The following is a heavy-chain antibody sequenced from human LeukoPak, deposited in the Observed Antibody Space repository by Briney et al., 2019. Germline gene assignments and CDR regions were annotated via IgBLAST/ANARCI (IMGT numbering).Heavy chain of an antibody. CDR3: AKGKRRPTADDGFDI. J-gene: IGHJ3*02. CDR2: ISGSGGST. Sequence: EGSLRLSCAAFGFTFSSYALSWVRQAPGKGLEWVSGISGSGGSTYYADSVKGRFTISRDNSKNTLYLEMDSLRAEDTAVYYCAKGKRRPTADDGFDIWGQGTLVTVSS. CDR1: GFTFSSYA. V-gene: IGHV3-23*01.